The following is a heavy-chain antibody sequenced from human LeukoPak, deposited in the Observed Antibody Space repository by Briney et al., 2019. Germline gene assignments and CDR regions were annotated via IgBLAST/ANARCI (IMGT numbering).Heavy chain of an antibody. J-gene: IGHJ4*02. V-gene: IGHV3-23*01. CDR3: AKRSGDSYYLDS. CDR2: ISGSGGST. D-gene: IGHD2-15*01. CDR1: GFPFSSFG. Sequence: GGSLRLSCAASGFPFSSFGMTWVRQAPGKGLEWVSAISGSGGSTYYADSVKGRFTISRDTSKSTLYLQMNSLRAEDTAVYYCAKRSGDSYYLDSWGQGTLVTVSS.